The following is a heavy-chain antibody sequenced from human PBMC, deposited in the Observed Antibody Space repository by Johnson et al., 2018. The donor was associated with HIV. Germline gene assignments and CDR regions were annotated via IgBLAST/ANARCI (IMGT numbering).Heavy chain of an antibody. Sequence: QEQLVESGGGLEQPGRSLRLSCAASGFTFSSYAMHWVRQAPGKGLEWMAFISYDGSNKYFTDSVRGRFTISRDNSKNTLFLQMNSLRAEDTAVYYCVRRFYDSSAFDIWGQGTMVTVSS. CDR2: ISYDGSNK. J-gene: IGHJ3*02. D-gene: IGHD3-22*01. CDR3: VRRFYDSSAFDI. CDR1: GFTFSSYA. V-gene: IGHV3-30-3*01.